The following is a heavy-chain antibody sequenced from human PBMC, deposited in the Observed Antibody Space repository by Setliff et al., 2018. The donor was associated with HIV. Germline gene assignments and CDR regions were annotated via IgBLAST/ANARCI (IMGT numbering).Heavy chain of an antibody. CDR3: ARDQTWKAYYYDSSGYLYDY. D-gene: IGHD3-22*01. Sequence: GASVKVSCKASGDTLSIHPISWVRQAPGRGLDWMGGIIPAFGTANYAQKFQGRVTITTDESTTTVFMELTGLRSEDTAVYYCARDQTWKAYYYDSSGYLYDYWGQGTLVTVSS. CDR1: GDTLSIHP. V-gene: IGHV1-69*05. CDR2: IIPAFGTA. J-gene: IGHJ4*02.